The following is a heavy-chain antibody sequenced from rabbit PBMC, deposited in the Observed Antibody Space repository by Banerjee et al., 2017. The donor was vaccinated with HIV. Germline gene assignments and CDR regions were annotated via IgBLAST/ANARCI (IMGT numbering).Heavy chain of an antibody. J-gene: IGHJ6*01. V-gene: IGHV1S40*01. D-gene: IGHD4-2*01. CDR2: IYVDSGSA. CDR3: ARDPGSVWWGYGVGMDL. Sequence: QSLEESGGDLVKPGASLTLTCTASGFSFSSSYWICWVRQAPGKGLEWIVCIYVDSGSAYYASWPKGRFTISKTSSTTVTLQMTSLTAADTATYFCARDPGSVWWGYGVGMDLWGPGTLVTDS. CDR1: GFSFSSSYW.